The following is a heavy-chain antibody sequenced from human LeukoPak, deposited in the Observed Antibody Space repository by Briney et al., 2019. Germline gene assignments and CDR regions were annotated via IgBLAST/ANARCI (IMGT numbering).Heavy chain of an antibody. J-gene: IGHJ4*02. D-gene: IGHD6-6*01. CDR2: IIPIFGPA. CDR3: ARARRYSSSEFDY. CDR1: GGAFISYA. Sequence: SVKVSCKASGGAFISYAISWVRQAPGQGREWMGGIIPIFGPANYAQRFQRRVTITADDSTSTAYMELSTLRAEETAAYDDARARRYSSSEFDYWGQGTLVTVSS. V-gene: IGHV1-69*13.